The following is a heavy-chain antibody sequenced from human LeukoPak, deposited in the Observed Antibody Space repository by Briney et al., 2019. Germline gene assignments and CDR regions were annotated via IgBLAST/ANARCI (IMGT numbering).Heavy chain of an antibody. CDR3: ITHSGCDNANSASCYQAY. J-gene: IGHJ4*02. D-gene: IGHD2-2*01. V-gene: IGHV3-15*01. CDR1: GFNFINAW. CDR2: IKSKTSGETT. Sequence: PGGSLRLSCAASGFNFINAWMSWVRQAPGKGLERVGRIKSKTSGETTDYAAPVRGRFTISRDDSRNTLYLQMSSLKIEDSAVYYCITHSGCDNANSASCYQAYWGQGTLVTVSS.